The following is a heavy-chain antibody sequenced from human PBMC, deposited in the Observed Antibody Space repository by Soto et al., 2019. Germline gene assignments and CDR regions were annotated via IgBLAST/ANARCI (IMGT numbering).Heavy chain of an antibody. CDR1: GFTFSNYA. Sequence: PGGSLRLSCAASGFTFSNYAMHWVRQAPGKGLEWVALTSYDGNNEYYTDSVKGRFTISRDNSKNTLYLQMNSLRAEDTAVYYCARGPVYYDFWSGYYPAHFDCWGQGTLVTVSA. CDR3: ARGPVYYDFWSGYYPAHFDC. CDR2: TSYDGNNE. J-gene: IGHJ4*02. D-gene: IGHD3-3*01. V-gene: IGHV3-30*03.